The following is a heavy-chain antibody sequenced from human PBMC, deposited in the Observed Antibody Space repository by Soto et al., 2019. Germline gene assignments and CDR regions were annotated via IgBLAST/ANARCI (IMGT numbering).Heavy chain of an antibody. CDR3: VRELDRYGRFDY. Sequence: GGSLRLSCSASGFIFRRYWMAWVRQAPGKGLEWVATIKLDGREKNYLDSVQGRFTISRGDAENSMSLQMNSLRGEDTAVYLCVRELDRYGRFDYWGLGTPVTVSS. D-gene: IGHD1-1*01. CDR1: GFIFRRYW. CDR2: IKLDGREK. J-gene: IGHJ4*02. V-gene: IGHV3-7*01.